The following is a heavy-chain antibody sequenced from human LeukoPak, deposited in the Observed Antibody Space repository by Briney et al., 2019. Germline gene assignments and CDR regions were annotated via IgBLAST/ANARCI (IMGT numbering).Heavy chain of an antibody. CDR3: ARESGIVGDYDY. V-gene: IGHV4-34*01. CDR2: INHSGST. CDR1: GGSFSGYY. J-gene: IGHJ4*02. D-gene: IGHD1-26*01. Sequence: PSETLSLTCAVYGGSFSGYYWSWIRQPPGKGLEWIGEINHSGSTNYNPSLKSRVTISADTSKNQFSLKLSSVTAADTAVYYCARESGIVGDYDYWGQGTLVTVSS.